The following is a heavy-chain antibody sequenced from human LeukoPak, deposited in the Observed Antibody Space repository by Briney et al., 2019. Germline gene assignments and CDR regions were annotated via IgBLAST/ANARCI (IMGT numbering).Heavy chain of an antibody. J-gene: IGHJ6*02. Sequence: ASVKVSCKASGYTFTSYYIHWVRQAPGQGLEWMGIINPSGGSTSYAQKFQGRVTMTRDTSTSTVYMELSSLRSEDTAVYYCARGSSGSYSAHYYGMDVWGQGTTVTVSS. CDR1: GYTFTSYY. V-gene: IGHV1-46*01. CDR3: ARGSSGSYSAHYYGMDV. D-gene: IGHD1-26*01. CDR2: INPSGGST.